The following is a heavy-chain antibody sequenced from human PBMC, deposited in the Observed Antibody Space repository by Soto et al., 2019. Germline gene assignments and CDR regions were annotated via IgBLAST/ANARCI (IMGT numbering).Heavy chain of an antibody. Sequence: GGSLRLSCAASGFTFSSYWMSWVRQAPGKGLEWVANIKQDGSEKYYVDSVKGRFTISRDNAKNSLYLQMNSLRAEDTAVYYCATDPSLAAAGFDYWGQGTLVTVSS. CDR3: ATDPSLAAAGFDY. J-gene: IGHJ4*02. D-gene: IGHD6-13*01. CDR2: IKQDGSEK. CDR1: GFTFSSYW. V-gene: IGHV3-7*01.